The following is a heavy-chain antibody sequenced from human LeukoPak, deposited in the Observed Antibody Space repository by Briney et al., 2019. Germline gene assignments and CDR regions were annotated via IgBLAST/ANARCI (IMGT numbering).Heavy chain of an antibody. CDR2: INPNSGDT. Sequence: ASVKVSYKTSGYTFTDYYLHWVRHAPGQGFEWMGGINPNSGDTNFAQKFQGRVTMTRDTSISTAYMELSRLKSDDTAVYYCARVGGLGYCTSTTCYWFDYWGQGALVTVSS. D-gene: IGHD2-2*03. CDR1: GYTFTDYY. J-gene: IGHJ4*02. CDR3: ARVGGLGYCTSTTCYWFDY. V-gene: IGHV1-2*02.